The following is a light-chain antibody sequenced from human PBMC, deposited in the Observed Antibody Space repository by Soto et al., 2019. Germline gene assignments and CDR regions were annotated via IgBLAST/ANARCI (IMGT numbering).Light chain of an antibody. CDR2: AAS. CDR1: QSISSY. Sequence: DIQMTQSPSSLSASVGDRVTITCRASQSISSYLNWYQQKPGKAPKLLIYAASSLQSGVPSRFSGSGSGTDFTITISSLQPEDFANYYCQQYQSLPFTFGPGTKVHI. CDR3: QQYQSLPFT. V-gene: IGKV1-39*01. J-gene: IGKJ3*01.